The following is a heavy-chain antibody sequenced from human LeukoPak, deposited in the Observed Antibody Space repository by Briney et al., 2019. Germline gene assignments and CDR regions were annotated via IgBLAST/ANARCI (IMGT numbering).Heavy chain of an antibody. J-gene: IGHJ5*02. CDR2: IIPILGIA. CDR1: GGTFSSYA. D-gene: IGHD6-13*01. CDR3: ARDTLGGYGFDP. Sequence: ASVKVSCKASGGTFSSYAISWVRQAPGQGLEWMGRIIPILGIANYAQKFQGRVTITADKSTSTAYMELSSLRSEDTAVYYCARDTLGGYGFDPWGQGTLVTVSS. V-gene: IGHV1-69*04.